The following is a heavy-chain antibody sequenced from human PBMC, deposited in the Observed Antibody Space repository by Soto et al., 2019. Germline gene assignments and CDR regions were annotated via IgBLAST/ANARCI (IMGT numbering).Heavy chain of an antibody. CDR3: AGSISGDPWFDP. V-gene: IGHV4-59*03. Sequence: SETLSLTCTVSGGSMTSFYWSWIRQPPGKGLEWIGYVFHSGTTNYNPSLKSRVIISVYTSKNQFSLRLNSVTAADTAVYYCAGSISGDPWFDPWGQGTLVNRLL. CDR1: GGSMTSFY. J-gene: IGHJ5*02. CDR2: VFHSGTT. D-gene: IGHD2-21*01.